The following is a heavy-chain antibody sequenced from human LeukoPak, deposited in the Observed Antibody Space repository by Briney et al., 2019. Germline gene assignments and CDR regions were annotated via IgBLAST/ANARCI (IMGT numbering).Heavy chain of an antibody. Sequence: GSLRLSCAASGFTFSSYWMSWVRQAPGKGLEWIGEINHSGSTNYNPSLKSRVTISVDTSKNQFSLKLSSVTAADTAVYYCARPQLSDAFDIWGQGTMVTVSS. D-gene: IGHD1-1*01. CDR2: INHSGST. V-gene: IGHV4-34*01. CDR3: ARPQLSDAFDI. J-gene: IGHJ3*02. CDR1: GFTFSSYW.